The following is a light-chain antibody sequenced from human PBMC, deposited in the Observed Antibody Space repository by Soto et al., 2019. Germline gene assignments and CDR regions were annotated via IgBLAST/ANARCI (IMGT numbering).Light chain of an antibody. J-gene: IGKJ1*01. CDR3: QQYNSYFWT. Sequence: ASQSISRWVAWYTTQKGKDTQLMRYDASSLESGVPSRVSGSGSGTEVTLTLSSLQTDDCATYYCQQYNSYFWTFGQGTKVDIK. CDR2: DAS. CDR1: QSISRW. V-gene: IGKV1-5*01.